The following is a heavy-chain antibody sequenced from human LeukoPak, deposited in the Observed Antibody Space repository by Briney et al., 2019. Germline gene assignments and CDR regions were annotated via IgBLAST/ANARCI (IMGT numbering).Heavy chain of an antibody. D-gene: IGHD3-22*01. CDR3: ARVPVVVANDAFDI. CDR1: GFTFSSYA. J-gene: IGHJ3*02. CDR2: ISYDGSNK. V-gene: IGHV3-30-3*01. Sequence: PGGSPRLSCAASGFTFSSYAMHWVRQAPGKGLEWVAVISYDGSNKYYADSVKGRFTISRDNSKNTLYLQMNSLRAEDTAVYYCARVPVVVANDAFDIWGQGTMVTVSS.